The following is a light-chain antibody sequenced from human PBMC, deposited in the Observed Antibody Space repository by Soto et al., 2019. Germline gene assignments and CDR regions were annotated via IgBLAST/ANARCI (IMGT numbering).Light chain of an antibody. V-gene: IGLV4-69*01. CDR3: QTWGTNVV. CDR1: SGHSNYA. CDR2: LNSDGSH. Sequence: QLVLTQSPSASASLGASVNLTCTLSSGHSNYAIAWHQQQPEKGPRYLMKLNSDGSHTKGDGIPDRFSGSTSGAERYLTISSLLSEDEADYYCQTWGTNVVFGGGTKVTVL. J-gene: IGLJ2*01.